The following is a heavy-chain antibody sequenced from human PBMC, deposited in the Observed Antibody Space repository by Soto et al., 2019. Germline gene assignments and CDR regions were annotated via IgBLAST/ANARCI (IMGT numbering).Heavy chain of an antibody. V-gene: IGHV1-2*04. CDR1: GYTFTGFY. CDR2: INPDSGGT. Sequence: ASVKVSSKASGYTFTGFYMHWVRQAPGQGLEWMGWINPDSGGTNYAQKFQGWVTMTRDTSISTAYMELSRLRSDDTAVYYCAREGGYCSRTSCHRGAFDIWGQGTMVTVSS. CDR3: AREGGYCSRTSCHRGAFDI. J-gene: IGHJ3*02. D-gene: IGHD2-2*01.